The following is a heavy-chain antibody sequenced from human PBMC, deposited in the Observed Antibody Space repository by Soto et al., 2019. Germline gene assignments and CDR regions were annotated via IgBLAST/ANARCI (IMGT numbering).Heavy chain of an antibody. Sequence: SVKVSCKASGGTFSSYAISWVRQAPGQGLEWMGGIIPIFGTANYAQKFQGRVTITADESTSTAYMELSSLRSEDTAVYYCARDQGYCSSTSCYPPYYGMDVWGQGTTVTVSS. CDR3: ARDQGYCSSTSCYPPYYGMDV. J-gene: IGHJ6*02. CDR2: IIPIFGTA. CDR1: GGTFSSYA. D-gene: IGHD2-2*01. V-gene: IGHV1-69*13.